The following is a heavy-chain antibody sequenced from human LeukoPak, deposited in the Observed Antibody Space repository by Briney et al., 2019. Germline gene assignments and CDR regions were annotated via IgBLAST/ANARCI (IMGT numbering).Heavy chain of an antibody. V-gene: IGHV1-2*02. J-gene: IGHJ6*02. Sequence: ASVKVSCKASGYTFTGYYMHWVRRAPGQGLEWMGWINPNSGGTNYAQKFQGRVTMTRDTSISTAYMELSRLRSDDTAVYYCASFQCSRTSCRSLGRFYYGMDVWGQGTTVTVSS. CDR2: INPNSGGT. D-gene: IGHD2-2*01. CDR3: ASFQCSRTSCRSLGRFYYGMDV. CDR1: GYTFTGYY.